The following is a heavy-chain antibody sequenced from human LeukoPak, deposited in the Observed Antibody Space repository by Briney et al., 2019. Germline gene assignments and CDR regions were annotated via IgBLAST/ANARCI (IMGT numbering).Heavy chain of an antibody. J-gene: IGHJ6*02. CDR2: ISGYNGNT. D-gene: IGHD1-26*01. CDR3: ARDRPSGSYSYYYYGMDV. V-gene: IGHV1-18*01. Sequence: ASVKVSCKASGYTFTNYGISWVRQAPGQGLEWMGWISGYNGNTNYAQKLQGRVTMTTDTSTSTAYMELRSLRSDDTAVYYCARDRPSGSYSYYYYGMDVWGQGTTVTVSS. CDR1: GYTFTNYG.